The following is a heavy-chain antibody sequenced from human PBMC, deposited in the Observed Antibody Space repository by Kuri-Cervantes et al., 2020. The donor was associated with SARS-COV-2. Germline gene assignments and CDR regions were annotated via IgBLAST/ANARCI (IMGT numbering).Heavy chain of an antibody. J-gene: IGHJ4*02. Sequence: GESLKISCAASGFTFSSYAVRWARQAPGKGLEWVAVISYDGSNKYYADSVRGRFTISRDNSKNTLYLQMNSLRAEDTAVYYCARDDIGAHLFDYWGQGTLVTVSS. CDR2: ISYDGSNK. CDR1: GFTFSSYA. V-gene: IGHV3-30-3*01. CDR3: ARDDIGAHLFDY.